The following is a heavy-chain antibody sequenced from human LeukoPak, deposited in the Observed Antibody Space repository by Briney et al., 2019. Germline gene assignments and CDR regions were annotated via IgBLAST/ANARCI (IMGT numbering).Heavy chain of an antibody. D-gene: IGHD3-3*01. CDR2: INPNSGGT. V-gene: IGHV1-2*02. CDR3: ARSSIGDDFWSGYNWFDP. CDR1: RYTFTGYY. Sequence: ASVKVSCKASRYTFTGYYMHWVRQPPGQGLEWMGWINPNSGGTNYAQKFQGRVTMTRDTSISTAYMELSRLRSDDTAVYYCARSSIGDDFWSGYNWFDPWGQGTLVTVSS. J-gene: IGHJ5*02.